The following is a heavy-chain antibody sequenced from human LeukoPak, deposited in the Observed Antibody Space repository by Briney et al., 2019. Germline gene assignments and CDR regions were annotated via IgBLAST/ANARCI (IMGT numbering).Heavy chain of an antibody. Sequence: SETLSLTCTVSGGSISSYYWSWIRQPPGKGLEWIGYIYTSGSTNYNPSLKSRVTISVDTSKNQFSLKLSSVTAADTAVYYCARHFAQYCSSTSCYGIRGYYYMDVWGKGTTVTVSS. J-gene: IGHJ6*03. V-gene: IGHV4-4*09. CDR2: IYTSGST. CDR1: GGSISSYY. D-gene: IGHD2-2*01. CDR3: ARHFAQYCSSTSCYGIRGYYYMDV.